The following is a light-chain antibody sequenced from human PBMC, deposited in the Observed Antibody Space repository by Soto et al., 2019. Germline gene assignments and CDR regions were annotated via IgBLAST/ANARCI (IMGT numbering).Light chain of an antibody. V-gene: IGKV1-6*02. CDR1: QAIGND. CDR3: LQYYNYPWT. CDR2: AAS. Sequence: AIPVTQSPSSVSASVGDRVTITCRASQAIGNDLGWYQQKPGEAPRLLIYAASTFQSGVPSRFSGSGSGTDFTLTISSLQPEDSATYYCLQYYNYPWTFGQGTKVEIK. J-gene: IGKJ1*01.